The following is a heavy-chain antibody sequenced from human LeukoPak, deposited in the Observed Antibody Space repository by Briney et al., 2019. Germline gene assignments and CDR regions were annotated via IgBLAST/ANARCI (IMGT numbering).Heavy chain of an antibody. Sequence: PGGSLRLSCAASGLIFRNYAMTWVRQAPGKGLEGGSTVSGKGDETFYADSVKSRFTLSRDNSKNAFYLQMNSLRAEDTAVYYCAKGGHYSFFDSWGQGTLVTVSS. CDR2: VSGKGDET. CDR3: AKGGHYSFFDS. CDR1: GLIFRNYA. J-gene: IGHJ5*01. D-gene: IGHD3-10*01. V-gene: IGHV3-23*01.